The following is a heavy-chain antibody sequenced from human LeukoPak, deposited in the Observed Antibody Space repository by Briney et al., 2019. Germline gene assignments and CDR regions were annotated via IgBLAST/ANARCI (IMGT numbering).Heavy chain of an antibody. CDR1: GFTFSSYT. D-gene: IGHD6-13*01. V-gene: IGHV3-21*01. CDR3: AREGSSWPSDY. J-gene: IGHJ4*02. CDR2: ISSSSSYI. Sequence: PGGSLRLSCAASGFTFSSYTMNWVRQAPGKGLEWVSSISSSSSYIYYADSVKGRFTISRDNAKNSLYLQMNSLRAEDTAVYYCAREGSSWPSDYWGQGTLVTVSS.